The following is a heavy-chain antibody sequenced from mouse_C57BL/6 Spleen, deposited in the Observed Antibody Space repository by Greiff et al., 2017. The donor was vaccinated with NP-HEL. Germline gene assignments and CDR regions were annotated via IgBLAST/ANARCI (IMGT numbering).Heavy chain of an antibody. J-gene: IGHJ2*01. CDR3: ARSPNYYAGDYFDY. CDR2: INPSSGYT. Sequence: QVQLQQSGAELARPGASVKMSCKASGYTFTSYTMHWVKQRPGQGLEWIGYINPSSGYTKYIQKFKDKATLTADKSSSTAYMQLSSLTSEDSAVYYCARSPNYYAGDYFDYWGQGTTLTVSS. V-gene: IGHV1-4*01. D-gene: IGHD2-1*01. CDR1: GYTFTSYT.